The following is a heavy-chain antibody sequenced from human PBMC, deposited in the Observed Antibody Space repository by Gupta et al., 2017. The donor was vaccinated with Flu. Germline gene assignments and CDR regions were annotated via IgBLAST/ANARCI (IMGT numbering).Heavy chain of an antibody. D-gene: IGHD6-13*01. Sequence: QVHLVQSGAEVKKPGASVKVSCWPSGYTFPSYGISWMRQAPGQGLEWIAWINPYNGQTNYAQRFQGRVTVTADTSTRTAYIELRSLKPDDTAVYYCVRSGDSSTQTHWFDPWGQGTLVTVSS. CDR1: GYTFPSYG. J-gene: IGHJ5*02. CDR2: INPYNGQT. V-gene: IGHV1-18*01. CDR3: VRSGDSSTQTHWFDP.